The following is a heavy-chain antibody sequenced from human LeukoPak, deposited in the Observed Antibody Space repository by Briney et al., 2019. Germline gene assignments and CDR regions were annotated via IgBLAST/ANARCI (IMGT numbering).Heavy chain of an antibody. J-gene: IGHJ5*02. D-gene: IGHD3-10*01. V-gene: IGHV4-34*01. CDR3: ARGGGFGELYS. CDR1: GGSFSGYY. CDR2: INHSGST. Sequence: KPSETLSLTCAVYGGSFSGYYWSWIRQPPGKGLEWIGEINHSGSTNYNPSLKSRVTISVDTSKNQFSPKLSSVTAADTAVYYCARGGGFGELYSWGQGTLVTVSS.